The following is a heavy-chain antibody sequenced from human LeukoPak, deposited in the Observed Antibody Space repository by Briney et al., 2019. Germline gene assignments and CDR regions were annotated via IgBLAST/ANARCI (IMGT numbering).Heavy chain of an antibody. J-gene: IGHJ4*02. CDR1: GFIFSSYP. D-gene: IGHD1-14*01. Sequence: GGSLRLSCVASGFIFSSYPMHWVRQAPGKGLEYVSVVSGDGGTTYYTKSVKGRFTISRDNSKNTLYLQMGSLREEDMAVYYCAREEPAGSTDYWGQGNLVTVSS. CDR2: VSGDGGTT. CDR3: AREEPAGSTDY. V-gene: IGHV3-64*01.